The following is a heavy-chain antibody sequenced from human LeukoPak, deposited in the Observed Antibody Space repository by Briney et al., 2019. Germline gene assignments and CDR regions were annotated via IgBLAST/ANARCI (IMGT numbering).Heavy chain of an antibody. D-gene: IGHD3-16*01. CDR2: INPNSGGT. V-gene: IGHV1-2*02. J-gene: IGHJ4*02. Sequence: ASVKVSCKASGYTFTGYYMHWVRQAPGQGLEWMGWINPNSGGTNYAQKFQARVIMTRDTSISTAYMELSRLRSDDTAVYYCARVRWGPEEKTPDYWGQGTLVTVSS. CDR1: GYTFTGYY. CDR3: ARVRWGPEEKTPDY.